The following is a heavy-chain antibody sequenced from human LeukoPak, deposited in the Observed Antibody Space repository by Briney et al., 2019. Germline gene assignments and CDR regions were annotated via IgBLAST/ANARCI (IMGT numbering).Heavy chain of an antibody. CDR3: AKESGKFDY. J-gene: IGHJ4*02. CDR1: GLTFDNYP. CDR2: ISADGGST. Sequence: GGPLRLSCVASGLTFDNYPMHWVPQATGEALEWVFLISADGGSTFYADSVWGRFSISRDNSKNSLYLQLYSLRSEDTAMYYCAKESGKFDYWGQGTLVAVSS. V-gene: IGHV3-43*02.